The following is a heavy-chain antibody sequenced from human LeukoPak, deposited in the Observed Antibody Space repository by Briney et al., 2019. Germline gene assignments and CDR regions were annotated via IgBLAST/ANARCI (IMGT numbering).Heavy chain of an antibody. CDR2: IIPIFGTA. D-gene: IGHD2-8*01. CDR1: GGTFSSYA. CDR3: ARTSDIVLMVYASDYHYYGMDV. Sequence: ASVKVSCKASGGTFSSYAISWVRQAPGQGLEWMGGIIPIFGTANYAQKFQGRVTITADESTSTAYMELSSLRSEDTAVYYCARTSDIVLMVYASDYHYYGMDVWGQGTTVTVSS. J-gene: IGHJ6*02. V-gene: IGHV1-69*13.